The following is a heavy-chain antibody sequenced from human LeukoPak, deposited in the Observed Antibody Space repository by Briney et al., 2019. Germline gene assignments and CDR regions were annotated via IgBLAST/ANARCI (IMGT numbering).Heavy chain of an antibody. CDR3: ARAQIDKAGPNY. CDR1: GFTFDDYT. Sequence: PGGSLRLSCAASGFTFDDYTMHWVRQAPGKGLEWVSSISSSSSYIYYADSVKGRFTISRDNAKNSLYLQMNSLRAEDTAVYYCARAQIDKAGPNYWGQGTLVTVSS. CDR2: ISSSSSYI. J-gene: IGHJ4*02. D-gene: IGHD6-13*01. V-gene: IGHV3-21*01.